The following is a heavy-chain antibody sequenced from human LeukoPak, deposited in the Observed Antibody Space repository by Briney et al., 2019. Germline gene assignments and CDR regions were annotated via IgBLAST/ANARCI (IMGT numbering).Heavy chain of an antibody. CDR3: ARVSWFPGTSYYFMDV. CDR2: IHNSGTT. D-gene: IGHD1-1*01. V-gene: IGHV4-59*01. J-gene: IGHJ6*03. CDR1: GGSISIYY. Sequence: SETLSLTCILSGGSISIYYWSWIRQPPGKGLEWIGYIHNSGTTNYNTSLKSRVTISVDTSKNQFSLKLNSVTAADTAVYYCARVSWFPGTSYYFMDVWGKGTTVTVSS.